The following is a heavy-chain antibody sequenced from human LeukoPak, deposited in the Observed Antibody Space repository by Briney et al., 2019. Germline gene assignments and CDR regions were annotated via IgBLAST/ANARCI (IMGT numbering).Heavy chain of an antibody. CDR1: GFTFSSYA. J-gene: IGHJ4*02. D-gene: IGHD2-2*01. Sequence: GGSLRLSCAASGFTFSSYAMSWVRQAPGKGLEWVSAIDTSGGHTYYADSVKGRFTISRDNSEITLYLQMNSLRAGDTAVYYCAKESCSSRCNFDYWGQGTLVTVSS. CDR3: AKESCSSRCNFDY. CDR2: IDTSGGHT. V-gene: IGHV3-23*01.